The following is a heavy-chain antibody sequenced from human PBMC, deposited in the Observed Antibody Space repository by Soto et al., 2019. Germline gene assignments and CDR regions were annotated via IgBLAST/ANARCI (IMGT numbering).Heavy chain of an antibody. CDR3: ARGLIFVFYWFGH. CDR1: GCTFTMYS. CDR2: INSGNGNT. Sequence: AAVNVSCKASGCTFTMYSIHWVRQAPGQRLEWMGWINSGNGNTKYSQKLQGRVTITRYTSPSTAYMELSSQRSEDTAVYYFARGLIFVFYWFGHRGHRTPFPAS. V-gene: IGHV1-3*01. D-gene: IGHD3-3*01. J-gene: IGHJ5*02.